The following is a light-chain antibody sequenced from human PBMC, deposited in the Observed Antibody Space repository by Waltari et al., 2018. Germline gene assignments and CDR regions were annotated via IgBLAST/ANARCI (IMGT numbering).Light chain of an antibody. V-gene: IGKV1-39*01. CDR1: QSSSSY. CDR3: QQSYSHTRT. CDR2: ASS. J-gene: IGKJ1*01. Sequence: DIQMTQSPSSLSASVGDRVTITCLASQSSSSYLNWYQQKPGKAPKLLIYASSSLQSGVPARLSGSGSGRDFTLSISSLQPEDFATYDCQQSYSHTRTFGQGTKVEIK.